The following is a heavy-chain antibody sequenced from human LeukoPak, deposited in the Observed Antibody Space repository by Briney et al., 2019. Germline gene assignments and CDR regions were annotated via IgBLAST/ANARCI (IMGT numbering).Heavy chain of an antibody. CDR2: ISDSGGST. V-gene: IGHV3-23*01. CDR1: GFTFSNYD. D-gene: IGHD6-19*01. CDR3: AKDLSRAVAADWFDP. Sequence: GGSLRLSCAASGFTFSNYDMSWVRQAPGKGLEWVSSISDSGGSTYYADSVKGRFTISRGNSKHTPYLQMTNLRAADTAVYYCAKDLSRAVAADWFDPWDQGSLVTVSS. J-gene: IGHJ5*02.